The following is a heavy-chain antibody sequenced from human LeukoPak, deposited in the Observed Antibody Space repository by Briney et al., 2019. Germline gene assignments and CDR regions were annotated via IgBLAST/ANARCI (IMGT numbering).Heavy chain of an antibody. CDR2: ISETI. CDR3: VREVGRPKTFYFDS. Sequence: GGSLRLSCAATGFSVSDSYMTWVRQAPGKGLEWVAHISETIYYADSVQGRFTISRDNAKNSLYLQMSNLRVDDTAMYYCVREVGRPKTFYFDSWGRGTPVTVSS. CDR1: GFSVSDSY. J-gene: IGHJ4*02. V-gene: IGHV3-69-1*01. D-gene: IGHD3-16*01.